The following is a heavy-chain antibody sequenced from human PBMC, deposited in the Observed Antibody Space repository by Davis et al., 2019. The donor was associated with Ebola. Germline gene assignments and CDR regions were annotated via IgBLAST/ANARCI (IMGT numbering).Heavy chain of an antibody. CDR1: GFTFSSYS. J-gene: IGHJ4*02. V-gene: IGHV3-48*02. D-gene: IGHD2-2*01. Sequence: GESLKISCAASGFTFSSYSMNWVRQAPGKGLEWVSSISSSSSTIYYADSVKGRFTISRDNANNSLYLQMNSLRDEDTAVYYCARGLIFRYGGQGTLVTVSS. CDR2: ISSSSSTI. CDR3: ARGLIFRY.